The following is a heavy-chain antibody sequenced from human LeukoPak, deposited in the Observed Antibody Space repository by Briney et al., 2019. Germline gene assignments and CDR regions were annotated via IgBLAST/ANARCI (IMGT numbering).Heavy chain of an antibody. CDR3: ARDFTTNYDFWSGYTIDY. J-gene: IGHJ4*02. D-gene: IGHD3-3*01. CDR1: GYTFTGYY. V-gene: IGHV1-2*02. CDR2: INPNSGGT. Sequence: ASVKVSCTASGYTFTGYYMHWVRQAPGQGLEWMGWINPNSGGTNYAQKFQGRVTMTRDTSISTAYMELSRLRSDDTAVYYCARDFTTNYDFWSGYTIDYWGQGTLVTVSS.